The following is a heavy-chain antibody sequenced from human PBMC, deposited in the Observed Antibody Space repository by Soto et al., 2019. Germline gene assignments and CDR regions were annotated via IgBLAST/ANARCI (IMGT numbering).Heavy chain of an antibody. Sequence: SETLSLTCTVSGGSISSISYYWGWIRQPPGKGLEWIGSIYYSGSTYYNPSLKSRVTISVDTSKNQFSLKLSSVTAADTAVYYCARTILWFGELYYFQHWGQGTLVTVSS. CDR1: GGSISSISYY. CDR2: IYYSGST. D-gene: IGHD3-10*01. V-gene: IGHV4-39*01. J-gene: IGHJ1*01. CDR3: ARTILWFGELYYFQH.